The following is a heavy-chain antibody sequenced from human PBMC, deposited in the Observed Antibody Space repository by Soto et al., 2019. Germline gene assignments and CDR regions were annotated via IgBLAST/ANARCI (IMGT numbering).Heavy chain of an antibody. CDR2: IWYDGSNK. J-gene: IGHJ6*02. V-gene: IGHV3-33*01. D-gene: IGHD5-18*01. CDR1: GFTFSSYG. CDR3: ARDQRSVQLWPSYGMDV. Sequence: PGGSLRLSCAASGFTFSSYGMHWVRQAPGKGLEWVAVIWYDGSNKYYADSVKGRFTISRDNSKNTLYLQMNSLRAEDTAVYYCARDQRSVQLWPSYGMDVWGQGTTVTVSS.